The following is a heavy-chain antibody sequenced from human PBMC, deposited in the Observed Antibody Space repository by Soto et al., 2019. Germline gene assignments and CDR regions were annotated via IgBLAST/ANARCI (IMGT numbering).Heavy chain of an antibody. D-gene: IGHD2-2*01. CDR2: ISYDGSNK. V-gene: IGHV3-30*18. J-gene: IGHJ4*02. CDR1: GFTFSSYG. CDR3: AKYRYCISTSCYALDY. Sequence: QVQLVESGGGVVQPGRSLRLSCAASGFTFSSYGMHWVRQAPGKGLEWVAVISYDGSNKDYADSVKGRFTISRDNSKNTLYLQMNSLRAEDTAVYYCAKYRYCISTSCYALDYWGQGTLVTVSS.